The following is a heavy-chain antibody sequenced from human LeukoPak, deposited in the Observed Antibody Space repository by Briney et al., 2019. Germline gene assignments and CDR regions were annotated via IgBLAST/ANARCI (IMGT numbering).Heavy chain of an antibody. CDR2: INQGGSET. CDR1: EFSFIDFW. J-gene: IGHJ4*02. CDR3: TKGRGNHL. V-gene: IGHV3-7*01. D-gene: IGHD4-23*01. Sequence: GGSLRLSCAASEFSFIDFWMGWVRQAPGKGLEWVANINQGGSETYYVDSVKGRFTISRDNAKKSLFLQMNSLRAEDTAVYYCTKGRGNHLWGQGT.